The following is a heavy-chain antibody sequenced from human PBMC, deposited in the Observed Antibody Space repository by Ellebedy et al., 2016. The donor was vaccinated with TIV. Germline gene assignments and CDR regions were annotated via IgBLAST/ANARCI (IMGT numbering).Heavy chain of an antibody. Sequence: GESLKISCAASGFTFNGYSMNWVRRPPGKGLEWLSYISGDSGTINYSDSVKGRFVVSRDNARNSLYLQMSSLRAEDTALYYCAQGKIYFSSFAQWGQGTLVTVSS. CDR3: AQGKIYFSSFAQ. V-gene: IGHV3-48*04. CDR1: GFTFNGYS. D-gene: IGHD2/OR15-2a*01. CDR2: ISGDSGTI. J-gene: IGHJ4*02.